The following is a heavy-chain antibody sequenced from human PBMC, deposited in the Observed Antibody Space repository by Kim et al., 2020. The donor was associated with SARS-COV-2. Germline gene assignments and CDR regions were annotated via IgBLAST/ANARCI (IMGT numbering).Heavy chain of an antibody. CDR2: IYSGGST. V-gene: IGHV3-53*01. J-gene: IGHJ2*01. CDR3: ARLQYSSGWYQNWYFDL. Sequence: GGSLRLSCAASGFTVSSNYMSWVRQAPGKGLEWVSVIYSGGSTYYADSVKGRFTISRDNSKNTLYLQMNSLRAEDTAVYYCARLQYSSGWYQNWYFDLWGRGTLVTVSS. D-gene: IGHD6-19*01. CDR1: GFTVSSNY.